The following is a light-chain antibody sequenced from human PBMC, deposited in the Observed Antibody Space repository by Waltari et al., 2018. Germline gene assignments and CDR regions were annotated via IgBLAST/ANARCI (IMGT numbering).Light chain of an antibody. CDR2: DAS. CDR3: QQRSNWPIYT. Sequence: EIVLTQSPATLSLSPGERATLSCRASQSVSSYLAWYQQKPGQAPRLLSYDASNRATGISSRFSGSGSGTDFTLTISSLEPEDFVVYYCQQRSNWPIYTFGQGTKLEIK. V-gene: IGKV3-11*01. J-gene: IGKJ2*01. CDR1: QSVSSY.